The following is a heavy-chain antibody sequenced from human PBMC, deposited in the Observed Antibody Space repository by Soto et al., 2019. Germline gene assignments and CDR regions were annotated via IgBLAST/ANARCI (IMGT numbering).Heavy chain of an antibody. CDR1: GGSIRSYH. CDR2: IYYSGTT. J-gene: IGHJ6*02. D-gene: IGHD3-10*01. CDR3: ARVPGRGGMDV. Sequence: QVQLQESGPGLVKPSETLSLTCTVSGGSIRSYHWSWIRQPPGMGLEWIGYIYYSGTTKYSPSLQSRATLSVDTSKNQFSLKLSSLSAADTAVYYCARVPGRGGMDVWGLGTTVTVSS. V-gene: IGHV4-59*01.